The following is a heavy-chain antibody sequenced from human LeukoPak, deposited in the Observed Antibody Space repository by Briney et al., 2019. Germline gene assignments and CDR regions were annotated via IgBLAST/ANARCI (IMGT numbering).Heavy chain of an antibody. D-gene: IGHD6-19*01. V-gene: IGHV3-23*01. J-gene: IGHJ3*02. CDR1: GFTFSSSA. CDR3: ARDRARGSGWYSDAFDI. Sequence: GGSLRLSCAASGFTFSSSAMSWVRQAPGKGLEWVSAISNNGGYTYYADSVQGRFTISRDNSKSTLYLQMNSLRAEDTAVYYCARDRARGSGWYSDAFDIWGQGTMVTVSS. CDR2: ISNNGGYT.